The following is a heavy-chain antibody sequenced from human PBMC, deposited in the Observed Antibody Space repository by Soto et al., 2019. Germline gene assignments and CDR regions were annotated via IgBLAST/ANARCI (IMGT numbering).Heavy chain of an antibody. Sequence: QVQLVESGGGVVQPGRSLRLSCEASGFTFRDYAMPWVRQAPGKGLEWVAAIPSDGSAQHYADSVKGRFSISRDNSKNPLYLQMNILRPEDAALYYCARAVAGQVRSAWTWLDYWGQGTLVTVSS. CDR2: IPSDGSAQ. CDR1: GFTFRDYA. D-gene: IGHD1-1*01. V-gene: IGHV3-30-3*01. CDR3: ARAVAGQVRSAWTWLDY. J-gene: IGHJ4*02.